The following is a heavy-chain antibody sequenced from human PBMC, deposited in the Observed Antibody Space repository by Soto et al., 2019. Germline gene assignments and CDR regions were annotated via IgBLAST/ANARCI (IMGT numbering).Heavy chain of an antibody. Sequence: PAETLSLTCTVSGGSMRSSGYYWAWIRQPPGKGLEWIGSIYHGGTTYYNPSLKGRVTISVDTSRNQFSLRVPSVTATDTAVYYCARGGVAVEPPRVWGQGPLVTVSS. CDR2: IYHGGTT. V-gene: IGHV4-39*01. CDR1: GGSMRSSGYY. J-gene: IGHJ4*02. D-gene: IGHD3-16*01. CDR3: ARGGVAVEPPRV.